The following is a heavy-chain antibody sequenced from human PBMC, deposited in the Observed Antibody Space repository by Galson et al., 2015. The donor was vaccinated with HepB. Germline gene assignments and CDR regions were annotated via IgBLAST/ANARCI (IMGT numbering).Heavy chain of an antibody. CDR2: IYYSGST. J-gene: IGHJ6*03. CDR1: GGSISSYY. V-gene: IGHV4-59*01. D-gene: IGHD3-3*01. CDR3: ARDLKGYDFWGARDYYYYMDV. Sequence: TLSLTCTVSGGSISSYYWSWIRQPPGKGLEWIGYIYYSGSTNYNPSLKSRATISVDTSKNQFSLKLSSVTAADTAVYYCARDLKGYDFWGARDYYYYMDVWGKGTTVTVSS.